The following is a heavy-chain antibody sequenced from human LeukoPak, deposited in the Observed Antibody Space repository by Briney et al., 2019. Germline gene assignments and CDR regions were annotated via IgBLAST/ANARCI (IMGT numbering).Heavy chain of an antibody. J-gene: IGHJ2*01. CDR2: ISYDGSNK. Sequence: GGSLRLSCAASGFTFSSYGMHWVRQAPGKGLEWVAVISYDGSNKYYADSVKGRFTISRDNSKNTLYLQMNSLRAEDTAVYYSGRDLSWSHYWYFDLWGRGTLVTVSS. CDR1: GFTFSSYG. CDR3: GRDLSWSHYWYFDL. V-gene: IGHV3-30*03.